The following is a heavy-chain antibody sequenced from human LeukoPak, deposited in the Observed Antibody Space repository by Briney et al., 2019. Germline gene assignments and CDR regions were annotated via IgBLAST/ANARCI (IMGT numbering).Heavy chain of an antibody. Sequence: GGSLRLSCSASGFPFSSYAMHWVRQAPGKGLEYVSAISDSGGSTYYADSVKGRFTISRDNSKNTLYLQMSSLRAEDTAVSFCVHGYSFGPYGMDVWGQGTTVTVSS. CDR1: GFPFSSYA. D-gene: IGHD2-15*01. CDR3: VHGYSFGPYGMDV. J-gene: IGHJ6*02. CDR2: ISDSGGST. V-gene: IGHV3-64D*09.